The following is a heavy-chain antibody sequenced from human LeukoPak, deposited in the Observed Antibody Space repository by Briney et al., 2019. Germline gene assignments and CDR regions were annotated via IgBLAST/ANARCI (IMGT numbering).Heavy chain of an antibody. J-gene: IGHJ3*02. CDR1: GFNFSGSA. CDR2: IRSKGNNYAT. Sequence: PGGSLKLPCAASGFNFSGSAVHWVRQASGKGLEWVGHIRSKGNNYATAYSASVKGRFTVSRDDSKNTAHLQMNNLKTEDTAVYYCTRPGSYSTDDAFDIWGQGTMVTVSS. D-gene: IGHD1-26*01. CDR3: TRPGSYSTDDAFDI. V-gene: IGHV3-73*01.